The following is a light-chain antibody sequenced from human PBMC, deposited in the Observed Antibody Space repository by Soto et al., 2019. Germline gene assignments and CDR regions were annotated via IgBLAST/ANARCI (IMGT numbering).Light chain of an antibody. CDR3: QHYGSSPQT. V-gene: IGKV3-20*01. Sequence: EIVLTQSPGTLSLSPGERTTLSCRASQSVSSTYLAWYQQKPGQAPRLLIYGASSRATGIPDRFSGSGSGTDFTLTISRLEPEDFAVDYCQHYGSSPQTFGQGTKLEIK. CDR1: QSVSSTY. CDR2: GAS. J-gene: IGKJ2*01.